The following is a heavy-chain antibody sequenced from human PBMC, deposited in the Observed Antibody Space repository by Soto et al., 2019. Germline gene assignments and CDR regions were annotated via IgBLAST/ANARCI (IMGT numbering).Heavy chain of an antibody. D-gene: IGHD2-2*01. Sequence: QVQLVQSGCEVKRPGASVKVSCKTSGYTFSNYGITWVRQAPGQPLEWLGWISLYSDGTKYAQKFQGRVSMTTDTSKTTAYMELRSLRSDDTAVYYCARVVPGAEAWFGPWGQGTLVTVSS. J-gene: IGHJ5*02. CDR1: GYTFSNYG. V-gene: IGHV1-18*01. CDR3: ARVVPGAEAWFGP. CDR2: ISLYSDGT.